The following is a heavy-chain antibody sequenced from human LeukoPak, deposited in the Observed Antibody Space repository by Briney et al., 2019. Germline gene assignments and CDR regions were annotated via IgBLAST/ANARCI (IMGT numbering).Heavy chain of an antibody. Sequence: GGSLRLSCAASGFTFSSYGMHWVRQAPGKGLEWVAFIRYDGSNKYYADSVKGRFTISRDNSKNTLYLQMNSLRAEDTAVYYCARAPGGHIVVVPAADYWGQGTLVTVSS. D-gene: IGHD2-2*01. CDR1: GFTFSSYG. CDR2: IRYDGSNK. J-gene: IGHJ4*02. CDR3: ARAPGGHIVVVPAADY. V-gene: IGHV3-30*02.